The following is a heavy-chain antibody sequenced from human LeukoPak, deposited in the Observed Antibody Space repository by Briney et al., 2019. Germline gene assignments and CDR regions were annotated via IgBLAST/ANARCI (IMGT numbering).Heavy chain of an antibody. D-gene: IGHD1-26*01. CDR3: ARDFPAYSGSSDY. V-gene: IGHV3-21*01. J-gene: IGHJ4*02. CDR2: ISSSSSYI. Sequence: NAGGSLGLSCAASGFTFSSYSMNWVRQAPGKGLEWVSSISSSSSYIYYADSVKGRFTISRDNAKNSLYLQMNSLRAEDTVVYYCARDFPAYSGSSDYWGQGTLVTVSS. CDR1: GFTFSSYS.